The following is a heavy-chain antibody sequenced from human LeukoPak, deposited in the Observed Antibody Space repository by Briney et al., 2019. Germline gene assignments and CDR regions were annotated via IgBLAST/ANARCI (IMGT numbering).Heavy chain of an antibody. CDR3: ARWQARWFGELSGHYYGMDV. Sequence: SETLSLTCAVYGGSFSGYYWSWIRQPPGKGLEWIGEINHSGSTNYNPSLKSPVTISVDTSKNQFSLKLSSVTAADTAVYYCARWQARWFGELSGHYYGMDVWGQGTTVTVSS. D-gene: IGHD3-10*01. CDR1: GGSFSGYY. J-gene: IGHJ6*02. CDR2: INHSGST. V-gene: IGHV4-34*01.